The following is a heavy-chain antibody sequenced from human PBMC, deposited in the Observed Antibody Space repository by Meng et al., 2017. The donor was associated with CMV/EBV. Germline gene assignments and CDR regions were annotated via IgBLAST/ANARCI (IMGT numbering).Heavy chain of an antibody. J-gene: IGHJ6*02. CDR1: GFTFSSYW. D-gene: IGHD3-3*01. Sequence: GESLKISCAASGFTFSSYWMHWVRQAPGKGLVWVSRINSDGSSTSYADSVKGRFTISRDNAKNTLYLQMNSLRAEDTAVYYCAREMYYDFWSGYWSADGMDVWGQGTTVTVSS. CDR2: INSDGSST. CDR3: AREMYYDFWSGYWSADGMDV. V-gene: IGHV3-74*01.